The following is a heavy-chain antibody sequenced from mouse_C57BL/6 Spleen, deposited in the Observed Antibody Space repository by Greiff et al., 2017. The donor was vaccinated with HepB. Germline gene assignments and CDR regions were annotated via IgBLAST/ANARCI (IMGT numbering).Heavy chain of an antibody. CDR3: ARGHYGSSQSHWYFDV. Sequence: EVKLQESGPELVKPGASVKISCKASGYSFTGYYMHWVKQSHGNILDWIGYIYPYNGVSSYNQKFKGKATLTVDKSSSTAYMELRSLTSEDSAVYYCARGHYGSSQSHWYFDVWGTGTTVTVSS. V-gene: IGHV1-31*01. CDR2: IYPYNGVS. J-gene: IGHJ1*03. D-gene: IGHD1-1*01. CDR1: GYSFTGYY.